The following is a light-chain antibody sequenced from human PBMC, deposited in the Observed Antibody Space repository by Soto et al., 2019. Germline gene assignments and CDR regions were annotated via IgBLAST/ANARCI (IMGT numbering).Light chain of an antibody. J-gene: IGKJ1*01. Sequence: EIVLTQSPGTLTLSPGESAALSCRASQTISNNYLVWYRQKPGQAPRLLIYAVSSRAAGIPDRFSGSGSGTAFALTIARLEPEDSAVYYCQQNSNSPWTFGQGPRVEI. CDR2: AVS. CDR3: QQNSNSPWT. CDR1: QTISNNY. V-gene: IGKV3-20*01.